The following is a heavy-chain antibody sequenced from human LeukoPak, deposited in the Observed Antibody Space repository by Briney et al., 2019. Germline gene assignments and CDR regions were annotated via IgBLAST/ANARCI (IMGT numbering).Heavy chain of an antibody. Sequence: SVKVSCKASGGTFSSYAISWVRQAPGQGLEWMGGIIPIFGTANYAQKFQGRVTITADESTSTAYMELSSLRSEDTAVYYCARGPYTAMVRGGFDYWGQGTLVTVSS. CDR3: ARGPYTAMVRGGFDY. J-gene: IGHJ4*02. D-gene: IGHD5-18*01. V-gene: IGHV1-69*13. CDR2: IIPIFGTA. CDR1: GGTFSSYA.